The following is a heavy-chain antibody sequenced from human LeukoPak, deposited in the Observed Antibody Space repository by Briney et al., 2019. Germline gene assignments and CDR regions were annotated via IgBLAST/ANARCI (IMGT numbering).Heavy chain of an antibody. CDR2: IYYSGST. CDR1: GGSISSYY. V-gene: IGHV4-59*01. Sequence: SETLSLTCTVSGGSISSYYWSWIRQPPGKGLEWIGYIYYSGSTNYNPSLKSRVTISVDTSKNQFSLKLSSVTAADTAVYYCARVYCGGGSCYSDYLGQGTLVTVSS. D-gene: IGHD2-15*01. CDR3: ARVYCGGGSCYSDY. J-gene: IGHJ4*02.